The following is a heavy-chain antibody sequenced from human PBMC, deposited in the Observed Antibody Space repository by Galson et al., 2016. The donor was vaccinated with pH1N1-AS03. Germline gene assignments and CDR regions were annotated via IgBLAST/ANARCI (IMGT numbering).Heavy chain of an antibody. CDR2: INPYSNNT. CDR1: GYNSVTYG. J-gene: IGHJ4*02. Sequence: SVKVSCKASGYNSVTYGITWVRQGPGQGLEWMGWINPYSNNTNYAKKVQDRVTMTADTYPTTAHLDPRNPGSDDTAVYYCARVVAGRAFMFDYWGQGTLVIVSS. CDR3: ARVVAGRAFMFDY. V-gene: IGHV1-18*01.